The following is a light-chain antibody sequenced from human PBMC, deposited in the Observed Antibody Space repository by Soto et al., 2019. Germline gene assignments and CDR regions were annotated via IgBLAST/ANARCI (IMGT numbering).Light chain of an antibody. CDR1: QSVSSS. V-gene: IGKV3-15*01. CDR2: GAS. J-gene: IGKJ4*01. Sequence: EILMTQSPATLSVSQGERATLSCRASQSVSSSLAWYQQKPGQAPRLLIYGASTRATGVPARLSGSGSGTEFALTISTLEFEDFAVYDCQQCYNWPLTFGGGTQVEIK. CDR3: QQCYNWPLT.